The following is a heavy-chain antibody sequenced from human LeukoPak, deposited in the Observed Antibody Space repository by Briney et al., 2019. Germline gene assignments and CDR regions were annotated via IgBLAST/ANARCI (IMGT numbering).Heavy chain of an antibody. J-gene: IGHJ6*03. CDR2: IIPIFGTA. CDR3: ARLYSGGWEPLYYYYYMDV. D-gene: IGHD6-19*01. CDR1: GYTFTGYY. Sequence: GASVKVSCKASGYTFTGYYMHWVRQAPGQGLEWMGGIIPIFGTANYAQKFQGRVTITADESTSTAYMELSSLRSEDTAVYYCARLYSGGWEPLYYYYYMDVWGKGTTVTVSS. V-gene: IGHV1-69*13.